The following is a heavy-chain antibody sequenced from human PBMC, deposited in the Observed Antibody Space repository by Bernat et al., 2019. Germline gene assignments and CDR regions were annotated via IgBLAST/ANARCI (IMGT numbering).Heavy chain of an antibody. J-gene: IGHJ4*02. CDR2: ISYDGSNK. D-gene: IGHD6-13*01. V-gene: IGHV3-30*03. Sequence: QVQLVESGGGVVQPGRSLRLSCAASGFTFSSYGMHWVRQAPGKGLEWVAVISYDGSNKYYADSVKGRFTISRDNSKNTLYLQMNSLRAEDTAVYYCVSATVGAAADNWGQGTLVTVSS. CDR1: GFTFSSYG. CDR3: VSATVGAAADN.